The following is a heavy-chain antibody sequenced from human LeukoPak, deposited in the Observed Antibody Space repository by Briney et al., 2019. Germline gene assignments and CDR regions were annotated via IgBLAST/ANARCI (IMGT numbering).Heavy chain of an antibody. D-gene: IGHD4-17*01. CDR3: ARYHGDYSPDY. J-gene: IGHJ4*02. Sequence: GGSLRLSCAASGFTFSSYWMHWVRQAPGKGLVWVSRINSDGSSTSYADSVKGRFTISRDNAKNTLYLQMNTLRAEDTAVYYCARYHGDYSPDYWGQGTLVTVSS. CDR1: GFTFSSYW. CDR2: INSDGSST. V-gene: IGHV3-74*01.